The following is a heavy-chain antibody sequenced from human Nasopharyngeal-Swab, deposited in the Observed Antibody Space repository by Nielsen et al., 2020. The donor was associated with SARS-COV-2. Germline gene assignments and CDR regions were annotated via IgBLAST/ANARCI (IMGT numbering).Heavy chain of an antibody. D-gene: IGHD2-21*01. J-gene: IGHJ3*02. CDR2: ISYDGSSQ. CDR3: AKAMTLWWLDAFDI. V-gene: IGHV3-30*18. Sequence: GESLNISCAASRFIFSNYGMHRVRQAPGRGLEWVAVISYDGSSQYYGDSVKGRFAISRDNSKNTLYLQMNSLSADDTAVYYCAKAMTLWWLDAFDIWGQGTMVTVSS. CDR1: RFIFSNYG.